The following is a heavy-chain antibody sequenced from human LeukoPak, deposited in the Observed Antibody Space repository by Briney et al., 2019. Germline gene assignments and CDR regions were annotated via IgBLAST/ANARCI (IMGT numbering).Heavy chain of an antibody. CDR1: GGSMNNYY. CDR2: IHYTGIT. CDR3: ARILEGSGAAFDI. Sequence: SETLSLTCIVSGGSMNNYYWSWIRQPPGKALEWIAYIHYTGITNYNPFLKSRVTISLDTSKSQFSLKLNSVTAADTAFYYCARILEGSGAAFDIWGQGTMVTVSS. D-gene: IGHD3-3*02. J-gene: IGHJ3*02. V-gene: IGHV4-59*01.